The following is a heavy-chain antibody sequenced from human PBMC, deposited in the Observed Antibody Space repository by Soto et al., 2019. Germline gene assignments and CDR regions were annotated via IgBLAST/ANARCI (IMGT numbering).Heavy chain of an antibody. CDR1: GGSISSGDYY. CDR3: ARGARYCSGGSCYDDAFDI. CDR2: IYYSGST. Sequence: SETLSLTCTVSGGSISSGDYYWSWIRQPPGKGLEWIGYIYYSGSTYYNPSLKSRVTISVDTSKDQFSLKLSSVTAADTAVYYCARGARYCSGGSCYDDAFDIWGQGTMVTVSS. J-gene: IGHJ3*02. V-gene: IGHV4-30-4*01. D-gene: IGHD2-15*01.